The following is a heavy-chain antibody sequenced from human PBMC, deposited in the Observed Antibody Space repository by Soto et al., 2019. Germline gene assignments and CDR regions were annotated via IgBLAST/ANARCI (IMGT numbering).Heavy chain of an antibody. V-gene: IGHV1-69*12. Sequence: QVQLVQSGAEVKKPGSSVKVSCKASGGTFSTNAISWVRQAPGQGLEWMGGITPLFGTANYAQKFQGRVTITAVESTTTADMELSSLRSEDTAVYYCAQTLGLAVAGPGRFDLWGRGTLITVSS. CDR1: GGTFSTNA. CDR2: ITPLFGTA. J-gene: IGHJ2*01. D-gene: IGHD6-19*01. CDR3: AQTLGLAVAGPGRFDL.